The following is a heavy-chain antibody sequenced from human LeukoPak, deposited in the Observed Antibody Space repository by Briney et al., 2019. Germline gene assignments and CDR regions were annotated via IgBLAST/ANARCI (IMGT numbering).Heavy chain of an antibody. D-gene: IGHD5-18*01. J-gene: IGHJ3*02. CDR3: ARDPKGGYSYGWGAFDI. CDR2: ISFDGSNK. CDR1: GFTFSSNA. V-gene: IGHV3-30-3*01. Sequence: PGGSLRLSCAASGFTFSSNAMHWGGQAPGKGREWGAIISFDGSNKNYADSVKGRFTVSRDNSKSTLYLKMSSLTSEDTAVYYCARDPKGGYSYGWGAFDIWGHGTMVTVSS.